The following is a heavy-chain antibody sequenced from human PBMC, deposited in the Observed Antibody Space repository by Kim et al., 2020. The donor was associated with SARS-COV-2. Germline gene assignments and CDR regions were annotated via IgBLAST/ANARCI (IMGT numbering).Heavy chain of an antibody. CDR2: INAGNGNT. CDR3: ARGRYYDSSGYLRYYYYGMDV. Sequence: ASVKVSYKASGYTFTSYAMHWVRQAPGQRLEWMGWINAGNGNTKYSQKFQGRVTITRDTSASTAYMELSSLRSEDTAVYYCARGRYYDSSGYLRYYYYGMDVWGQGTTVTVSS. CDR1: GYTFTSYA. V-gene: IGHV1-3*01. J-gene: IGHJ6*02. D-gene: IGHD3-22*01.